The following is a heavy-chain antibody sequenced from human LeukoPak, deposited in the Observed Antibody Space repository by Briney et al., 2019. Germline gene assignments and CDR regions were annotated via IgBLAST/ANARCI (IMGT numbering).Heavy chain of an antibody. CDR3: ARRRVLDY. CDR1: GGSISSYY. CDR2: IYYSGST. V-gene: IGHV4-59*01. J-gene: IGHJ4*02. Sequence: SETLSLTCTVSGGSISSYYWSWIRQPPGKGLEWIGYIYYSGSTNYNPSLKSRVTISVDTSKNQFSLKLSSVTAADTAAYYCARRRVLDYWGQGTLVTVSS. D-gene: IGHD5-24*01.